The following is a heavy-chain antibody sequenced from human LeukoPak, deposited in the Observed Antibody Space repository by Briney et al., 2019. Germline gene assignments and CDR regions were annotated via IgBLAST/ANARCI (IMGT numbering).Heavy chain of an antibody. CDR3: ARDYSGSYAH. CDR2: IHPNSGDT. D-gene: IGHD1-26*01. Sequence: ASVKVSCKASVYSFTDYYIHWVRQAPGQGLEWVGLIHPNSGDTFYAQKFRGRVTMTRDTSINTAYMELDRLTSDDTPVYYCARDYSGSYAHWAQGTLVTVSS. J-gene: IGHJ4*02. CDR1: VYSFTDYY. V-gene: IGHV1-2*06.